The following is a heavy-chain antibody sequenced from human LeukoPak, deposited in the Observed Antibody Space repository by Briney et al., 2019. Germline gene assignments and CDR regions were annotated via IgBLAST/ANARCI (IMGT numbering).Heavy chain of an antibody. CDR1: GFTFSSYS. D-gene: IGHD6-19*01. J-gene: IGHJ6*02. CDR3: ARVAVAVSYYGMDV. Sequence: GGSLRLSCAASGFTFSSYSMNRVRQAPGKGLEWVSSISSSSYIYYADSVKGRFTISRDNAKNSLYLQMTSLRAEDTAVYYCARVAVAVSYYGMDVWGQGTTVTVSS. V-gene: IGHV3-21*01. CDR2: ISSSSYI.